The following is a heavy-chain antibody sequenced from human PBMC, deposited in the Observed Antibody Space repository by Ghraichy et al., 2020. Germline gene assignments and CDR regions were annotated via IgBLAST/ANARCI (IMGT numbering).Heavy chain of an antibody. J-gene: IGHJ4*02. CDR3: ATHYDSFSYGHLDN. V-gene: IGHV3-23*01. D-gene: IGHD3-16*01. CDR2: ISDTGGAI. CDR1: GFTFSNYG. Sequence: GGSLRLSCGASGFTFSNYGMTWVRQAPGKGLAWVSTISDTGGAIYYADSVKGRFTISRDNRKKTLFLQMNSLRADDTGVYYCATHYDSFSYGHLDNWGQGTRVTVSS.